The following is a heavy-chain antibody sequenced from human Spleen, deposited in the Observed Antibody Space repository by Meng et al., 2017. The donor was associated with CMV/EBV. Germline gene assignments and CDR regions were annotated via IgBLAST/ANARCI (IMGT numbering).Heavy chain of an antibody. Sequence: GESLKISCAASGFTFSSYAMHWVRQAPGKGLEWVAVISYDGSNKYYADSVKGRFTISRDNSKNTLYLQMNSLRAEDTAVYYCARDCLSTPTSGSYYWGQGTLVTVSS. CDR2: ISYDGSNK. J-gene: IGHJ4*02. V-gene: IGHV3-30*04. CDR1: GFTFSSYA. CDR3: ARDCLSTPTSGSYY. D-gene: IGHD1-26*01.